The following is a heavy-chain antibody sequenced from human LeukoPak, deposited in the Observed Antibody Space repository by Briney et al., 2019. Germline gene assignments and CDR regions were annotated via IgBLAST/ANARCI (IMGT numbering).Heavy chain of an antibody. V-gene: IGHV1-2*02. CDR2: INPNSGGT. J-gene: IGHJ6*02. Sequence: GASVKVSCKASGYTFTGYYMHWVRQAPGQGLEWMGWINPNSGGTNYAQKFQGRVTMTRDTSISAAYMELSRLRSDDTAAYYCARVSGLPYYYYGMDVWGQGTTVTVSS. D-gene: IGHD2-15*01. CDR3: ARVSGLPYYYYGMDV. CDR1: GYTFTGYY.